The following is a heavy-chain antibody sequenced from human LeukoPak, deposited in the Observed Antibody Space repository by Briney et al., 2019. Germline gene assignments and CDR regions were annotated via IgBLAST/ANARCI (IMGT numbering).Heavy chain of an antibody. V-gene: IGHV4-38-2*02. J-gene: IGHJ4*02. Sequence: SETLSLTCTVSGYSISSGYYWGWIRQPPGKGLEWIGSIYHSGSTYYNPSLKSRVTISVDASKNQFSLQLFSVTAADTAVYYCARQSRGAAAGNDYWGQGTLVTVSS. CDR2: IYHSGST. CDR1: GYSISSGYY. D-gene: IGHD6-13*01. CDR3: ARQSRGAAAGNDY.